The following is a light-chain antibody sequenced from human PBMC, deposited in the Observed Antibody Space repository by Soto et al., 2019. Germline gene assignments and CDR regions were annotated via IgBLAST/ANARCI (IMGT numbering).Light chain of an antibody. CDR3: QHHNNWLGT. V-gene: IGKV3-15*01. J-gene: IGKJ4*01. CDR1: QSVSGN. Sequence: PATVSLSLGDTATPSYRTSQSVSGNSLAWYQHEPGEAPRLLIYAASTRATGIPDRFSGSGSRTEFTLTSSILQSEDFAVYRCQHHNNWLGTFGGGTKVDIK. CDR2: AAS.